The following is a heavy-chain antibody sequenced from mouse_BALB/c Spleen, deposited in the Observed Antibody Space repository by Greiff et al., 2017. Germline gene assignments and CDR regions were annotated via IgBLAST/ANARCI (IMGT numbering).Heavy chain of an antibody. CDR3: ARDEDYYGSSWFAY. CDR1: GFTFSSYA. CDR2: ISSGGSYT. D-gene: IGHD1-1*01. Sequence: VQLKESGGGLVKPGGSLKLSCAASGFTFSSYAMSWVRQSPEKRLEWVAEISSGGSYTYYPDTLTGRFTISRDNAKNTLYLEMSSLRSEDTAMYYCARDEDYYGSSWFAYWGRGTLVTVSA. V-gene: IGHV5-9-4*01. J-gene: IGHJ3*01.